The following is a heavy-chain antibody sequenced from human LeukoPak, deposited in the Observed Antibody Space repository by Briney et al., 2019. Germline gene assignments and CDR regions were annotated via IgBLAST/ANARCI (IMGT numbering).Heavy chain of an antibody. J-gene: IGHJ4*02. V-gene: IGHV4-59*02. CDR3: ARSYGGYVLDE. D-gene: IGHD5-12*01. CDR1: GGSVSSLY. Sequence: PSETLSLTCIVSGGSVSSLYWHWIRQSPEKGLEWIGYAYSTGGAKYNPSLKNRVTTSFDTPKNHFSLKLTSVTAADTAVYFCARSYGGYVLDEWGQGTLVVVSS. CDR2: AYSTGGA.